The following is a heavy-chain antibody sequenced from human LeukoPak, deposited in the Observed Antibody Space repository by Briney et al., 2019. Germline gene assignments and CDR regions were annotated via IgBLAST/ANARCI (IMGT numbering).Heavy chain of an antibody. CDR2: MNPNSGNT. CDR3: ARGPTDLWFGDGHYYYGMDV. CDR1: GYTFTSYD. J-gene: IGHJ6*02. D-gene: IGHD3-10*01. Sequence: GASVKVSCKASGYTFTSYDITWVRQATGQGLEWMGWMNPNSGNTGYAQKFQGRVTMTRNTSISTAYMELSSLRSEDTAVYYCARGPTDLWFGDGHYYYGMDVWGQGTTVTVSS. V-gene: IGHV1-8*01.